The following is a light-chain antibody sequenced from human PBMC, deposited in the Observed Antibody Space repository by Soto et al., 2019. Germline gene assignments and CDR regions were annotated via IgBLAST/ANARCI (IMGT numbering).Light chain of an antibody. CDR2: EGS. J-gene: IGLJ1*01. V-gene: IGLV2-23*01. CDR3: CSYAGSSTYV. Sequence: QSALTQPASVSGSPGQSITISCTGTRSDVGNYHLVSWYQQHPGKPPKLMIYEGSKRPSGVSNRFSGSKSGNTASLTISGLQAEDEADYYCCSYAGSSTYVFGTGTKLTVL. CDR1: RSDVGNYHL.